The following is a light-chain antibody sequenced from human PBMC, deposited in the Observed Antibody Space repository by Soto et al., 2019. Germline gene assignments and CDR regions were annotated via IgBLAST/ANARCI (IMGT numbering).Light chain of an antibody. J-gene: IGKJ2*01. Sequence: EIVLTQSPATLSLSPGERATLSCRASQSISSYLAWYQQKPGQAPRLLIYDASNRATGIPARFSGSGSGTGFTLTISSLEPEDFATYYCLQHYTYPRTFGQGTKLEIK. V-gene: IGKV3-11*01. CDR2: DAS. CDR1: QSISSY. CDR3: LQHYTYPRT.